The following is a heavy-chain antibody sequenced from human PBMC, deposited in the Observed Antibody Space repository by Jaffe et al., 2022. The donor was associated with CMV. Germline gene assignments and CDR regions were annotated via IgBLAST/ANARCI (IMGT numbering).Heavy chain of an antibody. J-gene: IGHJ1*01. CDR3: ARQTAHFTGYTAEYFQH. CDR1: GFTFSDYG. Sequence: QVQLVESGGGVVQPGRSLRLSCAASGFTFSDYGMHWVRQAPGKGLEWMAFIWYDGSNEYYADSVKGRFTISRDNSRNTLYLQMNSLRAEDTAIYYCARQTAHFTGYTAEYFQHWGQGTLVTVSS. D-gene: IGHD3-9*01. V-gene: IGHV3-33*08. CDR2: IWYDGSNE.